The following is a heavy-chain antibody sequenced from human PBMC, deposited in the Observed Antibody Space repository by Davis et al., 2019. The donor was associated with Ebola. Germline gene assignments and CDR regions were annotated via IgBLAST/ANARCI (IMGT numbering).Heavy chain of an antibody. J-gene: IGHJ1*01. CDR1: GFIVSDKY. CDR3: AKTMGWLQQSGEEYFQN. V-gene: IGHV3-53*01. Sequence: GESLKISCAASGFIVSDKYMSWVRQAPGKGLEWVSVIYRDERTYYADSVQGRFTISRDNAKNSLYLQMRSLRAEDTAVYYCAKTMGWLQQSGEEYFQNWGQGTLVTVSS. D-gene: IGHD5-24*01. CDR2: IYRDERT.